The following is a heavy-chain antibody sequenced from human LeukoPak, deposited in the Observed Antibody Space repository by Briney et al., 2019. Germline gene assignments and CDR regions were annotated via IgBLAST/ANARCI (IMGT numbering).Heavy chain of an antibody. Sequence: PSETLSLTCAVYGGSFSGYYWSWIRQPPGKGLEWIGEINHSGSTNYNPSLKSRVTISVDTSKNQFSLKLSSVTAADTAVYYCARDPRDYDFWSGYYSPGGFDPWGQGTLVTVSS. CDR1: GGSFSGYY. D-gene: IGHD3-3*01. V-gene: IGHV4-34*01. CDR2: INHSGST. J-gene: IGHJ5*02. CDR3: ARDPRDYDFWSGYYSPGGFDP.